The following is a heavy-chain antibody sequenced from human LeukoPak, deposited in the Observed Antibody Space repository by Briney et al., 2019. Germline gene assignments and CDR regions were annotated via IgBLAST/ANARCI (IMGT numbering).Heavy chain of an antibody. Sequence: SQTLSLTCTVSGGSISSGSYYWSWIRQPAGKGLEWIGRIYTSGSTNYNPSLKSRVTMSVDTPKNQFSLKLSSVTAADTAVYYCARDVVPTVTTIGAFDIWGQGTMVTVSS. CDR2: IYTSGST. D-gene: IGHD4-17*01. V-gene: IGHV4-61*02. J-gene: IGHJ3*02. CDR1: GGSISSGSYY. CDR3: ARDVVPTVTTIGAFDI.